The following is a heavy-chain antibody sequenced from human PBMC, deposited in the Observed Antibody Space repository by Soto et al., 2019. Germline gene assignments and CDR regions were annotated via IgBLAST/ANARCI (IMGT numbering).Heavy chain of an antibody. CDR1: GFTFSSYA. V-gene: IGHV3-30-3*01. D-gene: IGHD2-2*01. Sequence: QVQLVESGGGVVQPGRSLRLSCAASGFTFSSYAMHWVRQAPGKGLEWVAVISYDGSKKYYADSVKGRFTISRDNSKNTLYLQMNSLRAEDTAVYYCARSSYFDYWGQGTLVTVSS. J-gene: IGHJ4*02. CDR3: ARSSYFDY. CDR2: ISYDGSKK.